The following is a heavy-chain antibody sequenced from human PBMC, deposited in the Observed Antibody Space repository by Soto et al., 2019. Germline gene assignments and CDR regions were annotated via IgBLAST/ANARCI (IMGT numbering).Heavy chain of an antibody. V-gene: IGHV3-33*01. CDR3: ARLNGYDSYFDY. CDR1: GFTFSSYG. J-gene: IGHJ4*02. D-gene: IGHD5-12*01. Sequence: GGSLRLSCAASGFTFSSYGMHWVRQAPGKGLEWVAVRWYDGSNKYYADSVKGRFTISRDNSKNTLYLQMNSLRAEDTAVYYCARLNGYDSYFDYWGQGTLVTVSS. CDR2: RWYDGSNK.